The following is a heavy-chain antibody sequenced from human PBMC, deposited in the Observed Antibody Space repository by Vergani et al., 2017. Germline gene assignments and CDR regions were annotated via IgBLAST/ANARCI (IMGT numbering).Heavy chain of an antibody. V-gene: IGHV3-23*04. D-gene: IGHD2-15*01. CDR2: ISGSGGST. J-gene: IGHJ3*02. CDR3: AKDWLDCSGGSCYSNAFDI. CDR1: GFTFSSYA. Sequence: EVQLVESGGGLVQPGGSLRLSCAASGFTFSSYAMSWVRQAPGTGLEWVSAISGSGGSTYYADSVKGRFTISRDNSKNTLYLQMNSLRAEDTAVYYCAKDWLDCSGGSCYSNAFDIWGQGTMVTVSS.